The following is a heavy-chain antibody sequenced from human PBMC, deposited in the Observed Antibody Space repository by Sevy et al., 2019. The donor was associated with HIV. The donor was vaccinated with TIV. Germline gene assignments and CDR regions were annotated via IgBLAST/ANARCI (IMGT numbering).Heavy chain of an antibody. D-gene: IGHD1-7*01. CDR2: INPKSGDT. CDR1: GYIFSDYN. V-gene: IGHV1-2*06. J-gene: IGHJ3*02. Sequence: ASVKVSCKSTGYIFSDYNMHWVRQAPGQGLEWMALINPKSGDTIYAQRFRGRVSMTRDTSMSTAYMELSGLTSDDTAVYYCVRESITATTTLLSFDIWGQGTMVTVSS. CDR3: VRESITATTTLLSFDI.